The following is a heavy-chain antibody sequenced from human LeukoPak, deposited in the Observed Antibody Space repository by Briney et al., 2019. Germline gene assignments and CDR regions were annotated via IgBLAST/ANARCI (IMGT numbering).Heavy chain of an antibody. CDR3: ARAAGFTMVRGVRRFDP. CDR2: IYTSGST. D-gene: IGHD3-10*01. CDR1: GGSISSYY. Sequence: SETLSLTCTVSGGSISSYYWSWIRQPAGKGLEWIGRIYTSGSTNYNPSLKSRVTMSVDTSKNQFSLKLSSVTAADTAVYYCARAAGFTMVRGVRRFDPWGQGTLVTVSS. V-gene: IGHV4-4*07. J-gene: IGHJ5*02.